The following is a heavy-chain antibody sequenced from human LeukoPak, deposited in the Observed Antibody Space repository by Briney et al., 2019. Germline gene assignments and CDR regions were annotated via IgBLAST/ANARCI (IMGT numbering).Heavy chain of an antibody. J-gene: IGHJ4*02. CDR3: AKETDLMGYDFWSGFDY. D-gene: IGHD3-3*01. CDR1: GFTFSSYA. Sequence: GGSLRLSCAASGFTFSSYAMSWVRQAPGKGLEWVSAISGSGGSTYYADSVKGRFTISRDNSKNTLYLQMNSLRAEDTAVYYCAKETDLMGYDFWSGFDYWGQGTLVTVSS. CDR2: ISGSGGST. V-gene: IGHV3-23*01.